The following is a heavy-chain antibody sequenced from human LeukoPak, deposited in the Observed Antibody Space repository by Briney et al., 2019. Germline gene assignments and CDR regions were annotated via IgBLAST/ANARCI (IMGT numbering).Heavy chain of an antibody. CDR3: ARHGYYESSGLDY. Sequence: SQTLSLTCTVSGGSISSGGYYWSWIRQPPGKGLEWIGCIYYSGSTNYNPSLKSRVTMSVDTSKNQFSLKLNSVTAADTAVYYCARHGYYESSGLDYWGQGTLVTVSS. J-gene: IGHJ4*02. V-gene: IGHV4-61*02. CDR1: GGSISSGGYY. D-gene: IGHD3-22*01. CDR2: IYYSGST.